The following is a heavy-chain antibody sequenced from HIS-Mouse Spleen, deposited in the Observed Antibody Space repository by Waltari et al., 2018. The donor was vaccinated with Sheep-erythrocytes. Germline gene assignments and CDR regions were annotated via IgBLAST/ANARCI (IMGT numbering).Heavy chain of an antibody. D-gene: IGHD2-15*01. Sequence: QVQLVQSGAEVKKPGASVKVSCKASGYTFTGYYMHWVRQAPGQGLEWMEWTNHNSGGTNYAQKFQGRVTMARDTSISTAYMELSRLRSDDTAVYYCARDGGSEPYDYWGQGTLVTVSS. J-gene: IGHJ4*02. CDR1: GYTFTGYY. CDR2: TNHNSGGT. V-gene: IGHV1-2*02. CDR3: ARDGGSEPYDY.